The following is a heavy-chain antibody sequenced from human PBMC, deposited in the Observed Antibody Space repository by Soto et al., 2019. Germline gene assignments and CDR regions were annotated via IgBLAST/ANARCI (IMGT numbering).Heavy chain of an antibody. Sequence: ASVKVSCKASGYTFTSYYMHLVRQAPGQGLEWMGIINPSGGSTSYAQKFQGRVTMTRDTSTSTVYMELSSLRSEDTAVYYCARDRRTAVAAPYGMDVWXQGTTVTVSS. D-gene: IGHD6-19*01. V-gene: IGHV1-46*01. J-gene: IGHJ6*02. CDR2: INPSGGST. CDR3: ARDRRTAVAAPYGMDV. CDR1: GYTFTSYY.